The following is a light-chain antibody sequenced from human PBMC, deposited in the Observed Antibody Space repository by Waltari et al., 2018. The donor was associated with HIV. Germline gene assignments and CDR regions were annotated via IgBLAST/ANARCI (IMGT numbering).Light chain of an antibody. CDR2: DVT. J-gene: IGLJ3*02. V-gene: IGLV2-14*03. CDR3: SSYTSSSTWV. Sequence: QSAVTQPASVSGSPGHPITMSCTWMHRQVGAYDYVSWYQQHTGKAPKLMIYDVTNRPSGVSNRFSGSKSVNTASLTISGLQLEDEADYYCSSYTSSSTWVFGGGTKLTVL. CDR1: HRQVGAYDY.